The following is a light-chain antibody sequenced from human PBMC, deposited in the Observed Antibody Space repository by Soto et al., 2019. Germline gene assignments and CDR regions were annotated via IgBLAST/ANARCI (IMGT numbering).Light chain of an antibody. CDR1: QSVSSSY. Sequence: EIVLTQSPGTLSLSPGERATLSCRASQSVSSSYLAWYQQKPGQAPRLLIYGASSRATGIPDRFSGRGSGTDFTINISRLEPEAFAVYYCQQYGSSPHTFGQGTKLEIK. CDR3: QQYGSSPHT. CDR2: GAS. J-gene: IGKJ2*01. V-gene: IGKV3-20*01.